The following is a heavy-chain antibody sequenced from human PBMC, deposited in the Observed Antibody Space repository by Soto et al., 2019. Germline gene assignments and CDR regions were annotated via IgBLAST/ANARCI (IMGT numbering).Heavy chain of an antibody. CDR2: ISYDGSNK. CDR1: GFTFSSYG. D-gene: IGHD6-19*01. CDR3: AKESRAVAGFDY. J-gene: IGHJ4*02. V-gene: IGHV3-30*18. Sequence: AASGFTFSSYGMHWVRQAPGKGLEWVAVISYDGSNKYYADSVKGRFTISRDNSKNTLYLQMNSLRAEDTAVYYCAKESRAVAGFDYWGQGTLVTAPQ.